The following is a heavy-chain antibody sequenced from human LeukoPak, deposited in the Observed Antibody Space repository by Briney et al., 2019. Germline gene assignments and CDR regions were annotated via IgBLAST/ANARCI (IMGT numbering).Heavy chain of an antibody. D-gene: IGHD1-14*01. J-gene: IGHJ5*02. CDR1: GFTFKIYA. Sequence: GGSLRLSCAASGFTFKIYAMSWVRLAPGKGLQWVASMCGSAGCTFYADSVKGRFTISRDNSKNTLYLQMNSLRAEDTAIYYCARDRPNYHESDGHYYNRDGDHWGQGTLATVSS. CDR3: ARDRPNYHESDGHYYNRDGDH. CDR2: MCGSAGCT. V-gene: IGHV3-23*01.